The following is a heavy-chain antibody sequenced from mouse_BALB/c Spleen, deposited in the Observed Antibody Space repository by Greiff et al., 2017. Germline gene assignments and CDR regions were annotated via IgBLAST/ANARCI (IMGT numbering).Heavy chain of an antibody. CDR2: ISYSGST. V-gene: IGHV3-2*02. CDR3: VRRGYAMDY. CDR1: GYSITSDYA. Sequence: EVKLVESGPGLVKPSQSLSLTCTVTGYSITSDYAWNWIRQFPGNKLEWMGYISYSGSTSYNPSLKSRISITRDTSKNQFFLQLNSVTTEDTATYYCVRRGYAMDYWGQGTSVTVSS. J-gene: IGHJ4*01.